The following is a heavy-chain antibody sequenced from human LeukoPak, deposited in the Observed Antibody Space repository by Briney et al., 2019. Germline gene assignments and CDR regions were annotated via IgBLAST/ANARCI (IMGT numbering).Heavy chain of an antibody. Sequence: ASVKVSCKESGYTFTSYYMHWVRQAPGQGLEWMGIINPSGGSTSYAQKFQGRVTMTRDTSTSTVYMELSSLRSEDTAVYYCARSAGKFHKIDYWGQGTLVTVSS. D-gene: IGHD6-13*01. J-gene: IGHJ4*02. CDR3: ARSAGKFHKIDY. CDR2: INPSGGST. CDR1: GYTFTSYY. V-gene: IGHV1-46*03.